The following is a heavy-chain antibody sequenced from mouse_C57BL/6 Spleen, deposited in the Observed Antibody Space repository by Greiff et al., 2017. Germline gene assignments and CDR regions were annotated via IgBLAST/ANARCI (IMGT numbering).Heavy chain of an antibody. CDR1: GYTFTSYW. V-gene: IGHV1-74*01. CDR3: AINDCDEGNAWFAY. D-gene: IGHD2-4*01. Sequence: QVQLQQPGAELVKPGASVKVSCKASGYTFTSYWMHWVKQRPGQGLEWIGRIHPSDSDTNYNQKFKGKATLTVDKSSSTAYMQLSSLTSEDSAVYYCAINDCDEGNAWFAYWGQGTLVTVSA. CDR2: IHPSDSDT. J-gene: IGHJ3*01.